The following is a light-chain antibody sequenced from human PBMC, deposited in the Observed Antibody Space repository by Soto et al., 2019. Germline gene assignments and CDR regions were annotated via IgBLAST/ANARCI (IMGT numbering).Light chain of an antibody. J-gene: IGKJ3*01. CDR1: QVISKY. Sequence: DIQMTQSPSSLSESVGDRVTITCRASQVISKYLAWYQQKPGKDPTLLIYATSTLQSGVPSRFSGSGSGTDFTLIISSRQPEDVATYYCQKYNSAPLLTFGPGTKVDLK. CDR2: ATS. V-gene: IGKV1-27*01. CDR3: QKYNSAPLLT.